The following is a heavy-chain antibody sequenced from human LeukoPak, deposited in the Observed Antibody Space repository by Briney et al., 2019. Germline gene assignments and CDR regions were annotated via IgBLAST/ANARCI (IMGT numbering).Heavy chain of an antibody. CDR2: VSGSGGST. CDR3: AKGWEAAVTVGFDY. CDR1: GFTFSSYA. Sequence: GGSLRLSCAASGFTFSSYAMSWVRQAPGKGLKWVSGVSGSGGSTYYADSVKGRFTISRDNSKNTLYLQMNSLRAEDTAVYYCAKGWEAAVTVGFDYWGQGTLVTVSS. D-gene: IGHD6-25*01. V-gene: IGHV3-23*01. J-gene: IGHJ4*02.